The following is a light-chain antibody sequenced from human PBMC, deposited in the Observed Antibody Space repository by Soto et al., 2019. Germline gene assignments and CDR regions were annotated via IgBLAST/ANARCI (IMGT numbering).Light chain of an antibody. V-gene: IGLV2-14*01. Sequence: QSALTQPASVSGSPGQSITISCTGTSSDVGGYNYVSWYQQHPGKAPKLMIYNVSNRPSGVSNRFSGSKSGNTASLTISGIQAEDEADYYCSSYPSSSTHVFGTGTKVTVL. CDR2: NVS. CDR1: SSDVGGYNY. CDR3: SSYPSSSTHV. J-gene: IGLJ1*01.